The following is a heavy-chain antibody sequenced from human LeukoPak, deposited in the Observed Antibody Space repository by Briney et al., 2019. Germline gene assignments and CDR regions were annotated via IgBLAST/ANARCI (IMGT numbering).Heavy chain of an antibody. V-gene: IGHV3-7*05. Sequence: PGGSLRLSCAASGFTFSNYWMSWVRQAPGKGLEWVANIKQDGSEKYYVDSVKGRFTISRDNAKNSPYLQMNSLRAEDTAVYFCARGSYGPYYFDYWGQGTPVTVSS. CDR1: GFTFSNYW. D-gene: IGHD5-18*01. J-gene: IGHJ4*02. CDR2: IKQDGSEK. CDR3: ARGSYGPYYFDY.